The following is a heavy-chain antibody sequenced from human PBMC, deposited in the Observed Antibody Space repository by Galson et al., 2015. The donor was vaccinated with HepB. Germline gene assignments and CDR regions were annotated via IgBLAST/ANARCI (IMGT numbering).Heavy chain of an antibody. CDR2: ITIDGDGT. CDR1: GFTFSSLA. Sequence: SLRLSCAASGFTFSSLALGWVRQAPGKGLEWVSLITIDGDGTFYADSVKGQFTISRDNSKNTVDLQMSSLRVEDTALYYCAKWAPYGAREGGFDCWGQGTLVTVSS. J-gene: IGHJ4*02. D-gene: IGHD4/OR15-4a*01. CDR3: AKWAPYGAREGGFDC. V-gene: IGHV3-23*01.